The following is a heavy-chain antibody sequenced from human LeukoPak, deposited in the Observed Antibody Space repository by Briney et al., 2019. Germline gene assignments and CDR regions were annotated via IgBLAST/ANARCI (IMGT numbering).Heavy chain of an antibody. J-gene: IGHJ5*02. D-gene: IGHD3-16*02. CDR2: ISGSGDYT. V-gene: IGHV3-23*01. CDR1: GCTFSSYS. Sequence: PAGSLRLSCAASGCTFSSYSMSWVRQPPGKGLEWVSSISGSGDYTYYADSVKGRFTISRDNSKNTLYLQMNRLRAVDTAVYYCAKTMAYDYVWGSYRPWGQGTLVTVSS. CDR3: AKTMAYDYVWGSYRP.